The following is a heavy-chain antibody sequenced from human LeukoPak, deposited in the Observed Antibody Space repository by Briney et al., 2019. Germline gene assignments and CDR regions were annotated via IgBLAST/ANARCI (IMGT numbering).Heavy chain of an antibody. Sequence: SETLSLTCTVSGGSVSSGSYYWSWIRQPPGKGLEWIGYIYYSGSTNYNPSLKSRVTISVDTSKNQFSLKLSSVTAADTAVYYCAGDPTYYYDSSGSPLWGQGTLVTVSS. CDR3: AGDPTYYYDSSGSPL. CDR2: IYYSGST. J-gene: IGHJ4*02. V-gene: IGHV4-61*01. CDR1: GGSVSSGSYY. D-gene: IGHD3-22*01.